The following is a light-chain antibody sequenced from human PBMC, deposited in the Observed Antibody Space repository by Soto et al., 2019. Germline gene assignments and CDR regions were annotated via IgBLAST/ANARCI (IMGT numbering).Light chain of an antibody. CDR2: DAS. J-gene: IGKJ4*01. Sequence: EIVLTQSPATLSLSPGERAALSCRASQNIGNYLAWYQQKPGQAPRLLIYDASDRATGIPARFSGSGSGTDFTLTISSLEPEDFAVYYCQQRSDWPLLTFGGGTKVEIK. CDR3: QQRSDWPLLT. V-gene: IGKV3-11*01. CDR1: QNIGNY.